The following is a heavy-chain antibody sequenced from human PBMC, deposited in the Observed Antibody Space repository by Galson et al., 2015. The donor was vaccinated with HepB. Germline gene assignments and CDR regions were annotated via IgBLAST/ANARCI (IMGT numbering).Heavy chain of an antibody. CDR2: FDPEDGET. J-gene: IGHJ6*02. Sequence: SVKVSCKVSGYTLTELSMHWVRQAPGKGLEWMGGFDPEDGETIYAQKFQGRVTMTEDASTDTAYMELSSLRSEDTAVYYCATLWSGSWKDGMDVWGQGTTVTVSS. D-gene: IGHD1-26*01. CDR1: GYTLTELS. CDR3: ATLWSGSWKDGMDV. V-gene: IGHV1-24*01.